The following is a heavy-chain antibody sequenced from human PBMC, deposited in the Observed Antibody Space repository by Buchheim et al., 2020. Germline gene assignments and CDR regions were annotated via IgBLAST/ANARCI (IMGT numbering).Heavy chain of an antibody. CDR1: GFTFSSYS. J-gene: IGHJ6*02. V-gene: IGHV3-48*02. D-gene: IGHD5-18*01. CDR3: ARAPAMVYYYGMDV. CDR2: ISSSSSTI. Sequence: EVQLVESGGGLVQPGGSLRLSCAASGFTFSSYSMNWVRQAPGKGLEWVSYISSSSSTIYYADSVKGRFTISRDNAKNSLSLQMNSLRDEDTAVYYCARAPAMVYYYGMDVWGQGTT.